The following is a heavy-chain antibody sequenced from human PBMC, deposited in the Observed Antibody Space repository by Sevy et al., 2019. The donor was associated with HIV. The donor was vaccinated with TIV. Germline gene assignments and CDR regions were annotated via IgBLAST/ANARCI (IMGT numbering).Heavy chain of an antibody. J-gene: IGHJ6*02. Sequence: GESLKISCAASGFSLTTSDMHRVRQAPGKGLEWVAYVRNDGSNKYYADSVRDRFTISRDSPKNTLYLQMNSLRDEDTAIYYCARGRKTTEEWLEEVDYYYGLDVWGQGTTVTVSS. CDR3: ARGRKTTEEWLEEVDYYYGLDV. D-gene: IGHD2-8*01. CDR2: VRNDGSNK. V-gene: IGHV3-30*02. CDR1: GFSLTTSD.